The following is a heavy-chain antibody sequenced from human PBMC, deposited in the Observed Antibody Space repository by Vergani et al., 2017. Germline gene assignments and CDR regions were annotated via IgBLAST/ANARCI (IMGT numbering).Heavy chain of an antibody. CDR1: GVTFSSYA. D-gene: IGHD4-17*01. Sequence: QVQLVESGGGVVQPGRSLRLSCAASGVTFSSYAMHWVRQAPGKGLEWVAVISYDGSNKYYADSVKGRLTISRDNSKNTLYLQMNSLRAEDTAVYYCARGASGDYVSSFDYWGQGTLVTVSS. V-gene: IGHV3-30-3*01. CDR3: ARGASGDYVSSFDY. J-gene: IGHJ4*02. CDR2: ISYDGSNK.